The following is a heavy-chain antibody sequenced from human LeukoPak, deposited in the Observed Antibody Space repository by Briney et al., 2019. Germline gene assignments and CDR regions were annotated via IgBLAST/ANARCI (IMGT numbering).Heavy chain of an antibody. D-gene: IGHD5-24*01. V-gene: IGHV3-9*01. CDR3: AKVGTSWLPTEGAFDI. Sequence: PGRSLRLSCAASGFTFDDYAMHWVRRAPGKGLEWVSGISWIGGSIGYADSVKGRFTISRDNAKNSLYLQMNSLRAEDTALYYCAKVGTSWLPTEGAFDIWGQGTMVTVSS. J-gene: IGHJ3*02. CDR2: ISWIGGSI. CDR1: GFTFDDYA.